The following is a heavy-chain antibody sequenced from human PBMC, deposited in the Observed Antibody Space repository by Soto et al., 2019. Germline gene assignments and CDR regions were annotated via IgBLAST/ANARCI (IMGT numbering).Heavy chain of an antibody. J-gene: IGHJ4*02. CDR2: IIPIFGTA. D-gene: IGHD3-10*01. CDR3: ARDLHYYGSGSYYIAFDY. Sequence: SVKVSCKASGGTFSSYAISWVRQAPGQGLEWMGGIIPIFGTANYAQKFQGRVTITADESTSTAYMELSSLRSEDTAVYYCARDLHYYGSGSYYIAFDYWGQGTLVTVSS. CDR1: GGTFSSYA. V-gene: IGHV1-69*13.